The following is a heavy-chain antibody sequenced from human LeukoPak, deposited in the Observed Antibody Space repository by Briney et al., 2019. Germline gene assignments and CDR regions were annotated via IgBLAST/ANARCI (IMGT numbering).Heavy chain of an antibody. Sequence: ASVKVSCKASGYTFTGYYMHWVRQAPGQGLEWMGWINPNSGGTNYAQKFQGRVTITSETSISTAYMELSRLRSDDTAVDYCAREMASSSWYLYFYWGQGTLVTVSS. D-gene: IGHD6-13*01. V-gene: IGHV1-2*02. CDR3: AREMASSSWYLYFY. CDR1: GYTFTGYY. CDR2: INPNSGGT. J-gene: IGHJ4*02.